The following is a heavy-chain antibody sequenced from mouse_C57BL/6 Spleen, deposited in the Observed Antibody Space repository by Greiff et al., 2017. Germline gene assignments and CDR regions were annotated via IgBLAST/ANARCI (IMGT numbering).Heavy chain of an antibody. CDR2: INPSNGGT. V-gene: IGHV1-53*01. D-gene: IGHD1-1*01. CDR3: RITTVVVYYFDY. J-gene: IGHJ2*01. Sequence: VQRVESGTELVKPGASVKLSCKASGYTFTSYWMHWVKQRPGQGLEWIGNINPSNGGTNYNEKFKSKATLTVDKSSSTAYMQLSSLTSEDSAVYYCRITTVVVYYFDYWGQGTTLTVAA. CDR1: GYTFTSYW.